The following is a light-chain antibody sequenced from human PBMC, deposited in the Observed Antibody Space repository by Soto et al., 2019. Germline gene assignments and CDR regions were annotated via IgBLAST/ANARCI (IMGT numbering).Light chain of an antibody. J-gene: IGKJ1*01. V-gene: IGKV1-39*01. Sequence: DIQMTQSPSTLSGSVGDRVTITCRASQTISSWLAWYQQKPGKAPKLLIYAASSLQSGVPSRFSGSASGTDFTLAISSLQPEDFATYHCQQTYSTPWTFGQGTKVDIK. CDR1: QTISSW. CDR2: AAS. CDR3: QQTYSTPWT.